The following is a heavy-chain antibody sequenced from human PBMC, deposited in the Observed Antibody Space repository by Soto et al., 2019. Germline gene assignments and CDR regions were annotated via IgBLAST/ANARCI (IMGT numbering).Heavy chain of an antibody. CDR3: AGGVLY. CDR2: IYYSGVT. J-gene: IGHJ4*02. V-gene: IGHV4-31*03. Sequence: QVQLLESGPGLVKPSQTLSLTCTVSGGSISIGGYYWSWIRQHPGKGLEWIGYIYYSGVTYYSPCLKRRVTISIDTSKNQFSLKLSSVTAADTAVYYCAGGVLYWGQGTLVTVSS. CDR1: GGSISIGGYY.